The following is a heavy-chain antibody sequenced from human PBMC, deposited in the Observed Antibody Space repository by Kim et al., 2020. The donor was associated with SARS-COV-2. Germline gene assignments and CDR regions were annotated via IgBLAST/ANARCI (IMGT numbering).Heavy chain of an antibody. J-gene: IGHJ4*02. D-gene: IGHD2-2*01. CDR2: ISYDGANK. V-gene: IGHV3-30*18. CDR1: EFSFNNYG. CDR3: AKDSRMATTYYFDY. Sequence: GGSLRLSCAASEFSFNNYGMHWVRQAPGKGLEWVAVISYDGANKFYADSVKGRFTISRDNSKNTLYLQMNSLRPEDTAVYYCAKDSRMATTYYFDYWGQGTLVTVSS.